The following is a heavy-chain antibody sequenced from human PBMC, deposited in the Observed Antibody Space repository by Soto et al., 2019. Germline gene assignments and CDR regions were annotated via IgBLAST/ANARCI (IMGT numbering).Heavy chain of an antibody. CDR1: GYSFTSYD. J-gene: IGHJ4*02. CDR2: MNPDSGNT. V-gene: IGHV1-8*01. Sequence: QVQLVQSGAEVKKPGASVKVSCKASGYSFTSYDINWVRQATGPGPEWMGWMNPDSGNTGYAQKFQGRVTLTRNTSISTAYMELSSLTSADTAVYYCARGPSRSYRPFWLYWGQGTLVTVSS. CDR3: ARGPSRSYRPFWLY. D-gene: IGHD3-16*02.